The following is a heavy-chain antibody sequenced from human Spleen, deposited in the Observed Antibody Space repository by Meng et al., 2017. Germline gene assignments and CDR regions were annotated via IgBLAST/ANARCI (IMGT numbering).Heavy chain of an antibody. CDR1: GGSFSCYY. J-gene: IGHJ4*02. D-gene: IGHD2-2*01. CDR2: IDHSGST. Sequence: VQVQRGGAGLLKPSETLSLPCAVDGGSFSCYYWSCIRQHPGKGLEWIGEIDHSGSTNYNPSLKSRVTISVDKSKNQFSLKLSSVTAADTAVYYCARGLGEAVVPRTMFDYWGQGTLVTVSS. V-gene: IGHV4-34*01. CDR3: ARGLGEAVVPRTMFDY.